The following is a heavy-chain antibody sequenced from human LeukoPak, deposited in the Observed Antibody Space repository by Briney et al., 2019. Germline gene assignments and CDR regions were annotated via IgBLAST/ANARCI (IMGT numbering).Heavy chain of an antibody. CDR3: ARPGAVCSSSSCYATY. D-gene: IGHD2-2*01. V-gene: IGHV3-23*01. Sequence: PGGSLRLSCAASGFTFSNYAMTGVRQAPGKGLEWVSAISGSGTDTYYVDSVKGRFTISRDNSKYTLYLQMNSLRAEDTALYFCARPGAVCSSSSCYATYWGQGTLVTVSS. CDR1: GFTFSNYA. J-gene: IGHJ4*02. CDR2: ISGSGTDT.